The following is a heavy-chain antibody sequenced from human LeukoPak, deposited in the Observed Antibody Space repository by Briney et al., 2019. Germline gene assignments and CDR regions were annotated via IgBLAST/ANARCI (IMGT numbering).Heavy chain of an antibody. Sequence: GGSLRLSCAASGLTFSSYSMNWVRQAPGKGLEWVSSISSSSNYIYYADSMKGRFTISRDNAKNSLYLQMNSLRAEDTAVYYCARVPHAMVRGVIITEFYFDYWGQGTLVTVSS. J-gene: IGHJ4*02. V-gene: IGHV3-21*01. CDR3: ARVPHAMVRGVIITEFYFDY. CDR1: GLTFSSYS. D-gene: IGHD3-10*01. CDR2: ISSSSNYI.